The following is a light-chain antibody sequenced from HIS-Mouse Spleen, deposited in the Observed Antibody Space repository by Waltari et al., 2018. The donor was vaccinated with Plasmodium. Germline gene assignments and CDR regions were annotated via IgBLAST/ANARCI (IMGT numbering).Light chain of an antibody. Sequence: EIVMTQSPATLSVSPGERATLSCRASQSVSSNLAWYQQKPGQAPRLLIYGASTRDTGIPARFSGSGYGTEFTLTISSLQSEDFAVYYCQKYNNWSFTFGPGTKVDIK. CDR2: GAS. CDR1: QSVSSN. V-gene: IGKV3-15*01. J-gene: IGKJ3*01. CDR3: QKYNNWSFT.